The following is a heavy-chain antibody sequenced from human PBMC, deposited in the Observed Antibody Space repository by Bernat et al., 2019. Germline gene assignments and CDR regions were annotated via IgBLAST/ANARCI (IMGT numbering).Heavy chain of an antibody. D-gene: IGHD6-19*01. Sequence: QVQLVESGGGLVKPGGSLRLSCAASGFTFSDYYMSWIRQAPGKGLEWVSYISSSSSYTNYADSVKGRFTISRDNAKNSLYLQMNSLRAEDTAVYFCARQGKSSGWPFDYWGQGTLVTVSS. V-gene: IGHV3-11*06. CDR3: ARQGKSSGWPFDY. CDR2: ISSSSSYT. CDR1: GFTFSDYY. J-gene: IGHJ4*02.